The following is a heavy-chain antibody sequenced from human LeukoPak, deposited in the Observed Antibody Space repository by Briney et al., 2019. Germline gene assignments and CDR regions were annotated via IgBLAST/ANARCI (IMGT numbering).Heavy chain of an antibody. CDR2: ISSSSSYI. CDR1: GFTFSSYS. D-gene: IGHD3-3*01. CDR3: ARDPHDFWSGLNWFDP. Sequence: GGSLGLSCAASGFTFSSYSMNWVRQAPGKGLEWVSSISSSSSYIYYADSVKGRFTISRDNAKNSLYLQMNSLRAEDTAVYYCARDPHDFWSGLNWFDPWGQGTLVTVSS. V-gene: IGHV3-21*01. J-gene: IGHJ5*02.